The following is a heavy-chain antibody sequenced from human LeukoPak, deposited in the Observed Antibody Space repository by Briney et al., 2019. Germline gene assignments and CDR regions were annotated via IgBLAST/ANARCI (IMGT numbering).Heavy chain of an antibody. V-gene: IGHV4-34*01. J-gene: IGHJ4*02. CDR3: ARHKSFRGSSWYGSDRQTRKSYYFDY. CDR1: GGSFSGYY. CDR2: INHSGST. D-gene: IGHD6-13*01. Sequence: SETLSLTCAVYGGSFSGYYWSWIRQPPGKGLEWIGEINHSGSTNYNPSLKSRVTISVDTSKNQFSLKLSSVTAADTAVYYCARHKSFRGSSWYGSDRQTRKSYYFDYWGQGTLVTVSS.